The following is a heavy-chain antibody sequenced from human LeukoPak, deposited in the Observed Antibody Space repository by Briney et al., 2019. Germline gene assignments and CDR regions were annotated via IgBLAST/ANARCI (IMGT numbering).Heavy chain of an antibody. CDR3: ARDQKVLLWFGEDISPPYY. J-gene: IGHJ4*02. D-gene: IGHD3-10*01. CDR1: GFTLSSYS. Sequence: GGSLRLSCAASGFTLSSYSMNWVRQAPGKGLEWVSSISSSSSYIYYADSVKGRFTISRDNAKNSLYLQMNSLRAEDTAVYYCARDQKVLLWFGEDISPPYYWGQGTLVTVSS. V-gene: IGHV3-21*01. CDR2: ISSSSSYI.